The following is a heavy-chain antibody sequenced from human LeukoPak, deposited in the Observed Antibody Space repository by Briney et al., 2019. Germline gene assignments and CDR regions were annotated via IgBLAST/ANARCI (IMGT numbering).Heavy chain of an antibody. CDR3: SKERMYNNCLVSP. D-gene: IGHD1-14*01. CDR2: IGGNSGIQT. V-gene: IGHV3-23*01. Sequence: GGSLRLSCAASGFAFSNCGMGWVRQAPGRGLEWVSSIGGNSGIQTYYADSVKGRFTISRDNSKDTLYLQMDSLRAEETAGYYFSKERMYNNCLVSPWGQGTLVTGSP. CDR1: GFAFSNCG. J-gene: IGHJ1*01.